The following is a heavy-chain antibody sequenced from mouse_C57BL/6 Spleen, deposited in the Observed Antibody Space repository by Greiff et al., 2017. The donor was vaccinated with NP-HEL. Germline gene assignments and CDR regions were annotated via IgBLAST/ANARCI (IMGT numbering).Heavy chain of an antibody. CDR1: GYAFSSYW. V-gene: IGHV1-80*01. CDR3: ARAGGYDRYFDV. Sequence: QVQLKQSGAELVKPGASVKISCKASGYAFSSYWMNWVKQRPGKGLEWIGQIYPGDGDTNYNGKFKGKATLTADKSSSTAYMQLSSLTSEDSAVYVCARAGGYDRYFDVWGTGTTVTVSS. D-gene: IGHD2-2*01. J-gene: IGHJ1*03. CDR2: IYPGDGDT.